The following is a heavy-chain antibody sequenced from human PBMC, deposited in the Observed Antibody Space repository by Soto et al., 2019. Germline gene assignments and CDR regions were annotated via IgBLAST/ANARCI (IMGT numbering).Heavy chain of an antibody. V-gene: IGHV1-69*01. J-gene: IGHJ4*02. CDR2: IIPMIGRT. CDR3: ASWDYDVLTGYSYDD. Sequence: QVQLVQSGAEVKKPGSSVKVSCKASGGTFNNYGMGWVRQPPGQGLEWMGGIIPMIGRTNYAEKFQGRVTLTADASRSTAHMELRSLRSEDTAVYYCASWDYDVLTGYSYDDWGQGTLVTVSS. CDR1: GGTFNNYG. D-gene: IGHD3-9*01.